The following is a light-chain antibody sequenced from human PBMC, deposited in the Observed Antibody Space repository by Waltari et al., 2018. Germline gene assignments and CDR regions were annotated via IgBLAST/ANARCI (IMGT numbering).Light chain of an antibody. CDR3: SSYAGSNNLV. V-gene: IGLV2-8*01. J-gene: IGLJ1*01. CDR2: EVN. CDR1: SSDVGGYKF. Sequence: QSALTQPPSASGSPGQSVTISCPGTSSDVGGYKFVSWYHHHPGRAPKLMIYEVNQRPSGVPDRFSGSKSGNTASLTVSGLQAEDEADYYCSSYAGSNNLVFGTGTKVTVL.